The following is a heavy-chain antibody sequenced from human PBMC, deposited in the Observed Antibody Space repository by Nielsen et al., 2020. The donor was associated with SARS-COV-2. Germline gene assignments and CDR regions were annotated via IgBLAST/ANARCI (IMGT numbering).Heavy chain of an antibody. Sequence: GGSLRLSCAASGFTFTSYWMSWFRQSPGQGPEWVANIDRDGGARSYVDSVKGRFAISRDNARNSLYLQMNSLRGEDTAMYYCTRDLDGADIWGQGTMVTVSS. CDR3: TRDLDGADI. CDR2: IDRDGGAR. J-gene: IGHJ3*02. CDR1: GFTFTSYW. V-gene: IGHV3-7*03.